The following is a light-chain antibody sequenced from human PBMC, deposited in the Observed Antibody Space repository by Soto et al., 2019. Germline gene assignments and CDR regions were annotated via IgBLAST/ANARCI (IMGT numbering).Light chain of an antibody. CDR3: QQTDTSPEIT. CDR2: GAS. Sequence: ARVTITGRAVTSMSIYLDWYQLKPGKAPNLLMYGASYLKSGVPKRFSGSGPGTDVTLTISSLQPEDFAIYYCQQTDTSPEITFGHGTRLEIK. J-gene: IGKJ5*01. V-gene: IGKV1-39*01. CDR1: TSMSIY.